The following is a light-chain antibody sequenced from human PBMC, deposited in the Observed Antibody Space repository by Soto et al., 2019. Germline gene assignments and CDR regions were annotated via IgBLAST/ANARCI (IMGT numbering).Light chain of an antibody. Sequence: EIVLTQAPATLSLSPGDSATLSCRASQNIDYDLHWYQQKPGQSPRLVNYDTFSRATGAPVRFRGVGAVTVTTLTSSDLEDDYCAFYYCQYRKSWPITFGTGTRVEI. V-gene: IGKV3-11*01. CDR1: QNIDYD. CDR2: DTF. J-gene: IGKJ4*01. CDR3: QYRKSWPIT.